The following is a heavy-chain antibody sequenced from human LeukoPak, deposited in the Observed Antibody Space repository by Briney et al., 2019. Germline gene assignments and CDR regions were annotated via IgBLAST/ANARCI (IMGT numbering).Heavy chain of an antibody. J-gene: IGHJ4*02. CDR1: GYTFTGYD. CDR3: AREIGDSSGYFPFDY. CDR2: MNPNSGNT. V-gene: IGHV1-8*01. Sequence: ASVKVSCKASGYTFTGYDINWVRQATGQGLEWMGWMNPNSGNTGYAQKFQGRVTMTRNTSISTAYMELSSLTSEDTAVYYCAREIGDSSGYFPFDYWGQGTLVTVSS. D-gene: IGHD3-22*01.